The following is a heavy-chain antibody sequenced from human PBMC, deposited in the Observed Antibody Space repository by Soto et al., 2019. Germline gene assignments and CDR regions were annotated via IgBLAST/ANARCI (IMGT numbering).Heavy chain of an antibody. Sequence: QVQLVQSGAEVKKPGSSVKVSCKASGGTFSSYTISWVRQAPGQGLEWMGRIIPILGIANYAQKFQGRVTITADKSTSKAYMELSSLISEDTAVYYCARDRRDIVVVPAAMGSNNWFDPWGQGTLVTVSS. CDR2: IIPILGIA. CDR1: GGTFSSYT. J-gene: IGHJ5*02. V-gene: IGHV1-69*08. CDR3: ARDRRDIVVVPAAMGSNNWFDP. D-gene: IGHD2-2*01.